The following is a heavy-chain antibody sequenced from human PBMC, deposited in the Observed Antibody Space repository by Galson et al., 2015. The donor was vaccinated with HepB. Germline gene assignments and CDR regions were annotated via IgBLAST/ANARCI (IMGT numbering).Heavy chain of an antibody. V-gene: IGHV3-48*01. J-gene: IGHJ5*02. D-gene: IGHD1-1*01. CDR3: AKDRRHIAP. CDR2: ITSTSSFI. CDR1: GFTFNNAW. Sequence: SLRLSCAASGFTFNNAWMSWVRQAPGKGLEWISFITSTSSFIYYADSVRGRFTISRDNAKNSLYLQMNSLRAEDTAVYYCAKDRRHIAPWGQGTLVTVSS.